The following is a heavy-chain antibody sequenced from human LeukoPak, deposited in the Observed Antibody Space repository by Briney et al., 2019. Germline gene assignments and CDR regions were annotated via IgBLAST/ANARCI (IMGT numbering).Heavy chain of an antibody. V-gene: IGHV4-39*01. J-gene: IGHJ5*02. CDR3: ARAQYTMSRWFDP. Sequence: SETLSLTCTVSGGAIASTNHFWGWIRQSPGKELEWIASIYYSGTTYYNEFLKSRVTISVDTSKNQFSLRLSSVTAADTAVYYCARAQYTMSRWFDPWGQGTLVTVSS. D-gene: IGHD3-10*02. CDR1: GGAIASTNHF. CDR2: IYYSGTT.